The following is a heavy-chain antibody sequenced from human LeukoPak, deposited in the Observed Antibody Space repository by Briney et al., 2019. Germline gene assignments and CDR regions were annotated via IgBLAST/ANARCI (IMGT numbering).Heavy chain of an antibody. CDR1: GFTLSTYA. J-gene: IGHJ4*02. Sequence: GGSLRLSCAASGFTLSTYAIHWVRQASGKGLEWVAVISYDGTDTYYADSVKGRFTISRDTSKNSLYLQMNSLRAEDTAVFYCARIRGGPIDYWGQGTLVTVSS. V-gene: IGHV3-30-3*01. D-gene: IGHD3-16*01. CDR2: ISYDGTDT. CDR3: ARIRGGPIDY.